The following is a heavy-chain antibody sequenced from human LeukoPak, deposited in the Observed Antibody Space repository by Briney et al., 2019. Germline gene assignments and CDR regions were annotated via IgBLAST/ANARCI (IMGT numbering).Heavy chain of an antibody. D-gene: IGHD6-19*01. J-gene: IGHJ4*02. CDR1: GGSISRDYS. V-gene: IGHV4-39*01. CDR3: SSTRLGYSGGWH. Sequence: PSETLSLTCTVSGGSISRDYSWGWIRQPPGKGLEWIGNIYYGGTTYYNSSLKSRVTISVDTSKNQISLKLSSVTASDTSIYYCSSTRLGYSGGWHWGQGTLVTVSS. CDR2: IYYGGTT.